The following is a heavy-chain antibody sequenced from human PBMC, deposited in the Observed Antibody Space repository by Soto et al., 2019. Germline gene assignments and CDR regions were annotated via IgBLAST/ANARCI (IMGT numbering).Heavy chain of an antibody. V-gene: IGHV4-30-4*01. CDR1: GGRINRGDYY. CDR2: IYYSGST. CDR3: ARVPFYDSSGRSYYFDS. Sequence: TRSVTCTVAGGRINRGDYYWSWSRQPPGKGLECIGYIYYSGSTYYNPSLKSRVTISVDTSKNQFSLKLSSVTAADTAVYYCARVPFYDSSGRSYYFDSWGQGSLVTASS. D-gene: IGHD3-22*01. J-gene: IGHJ4*02.